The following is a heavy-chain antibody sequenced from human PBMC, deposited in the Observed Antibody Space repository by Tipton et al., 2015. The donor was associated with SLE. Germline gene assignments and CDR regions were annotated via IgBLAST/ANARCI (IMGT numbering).Heavy chain of an antibody. Sequence: TLSLTCTVSGGSTNNNVYSWTWIRQPAGKGLEWIGRILTSGDTIYSPSLKSRVTISIDTSKNQFSLRLNSVTASDTAVHYCARDYYSGTYGIDYWGQGTLVTVSS. CDR1: GGSTNNNVYS. D-gene: IGHD1-26*01. CDR3: ARDYYSGTYGIDY. V-gene: IGHV4-61*02. CDR2: ILTSGDT. J-gene: IGHJ4*02.